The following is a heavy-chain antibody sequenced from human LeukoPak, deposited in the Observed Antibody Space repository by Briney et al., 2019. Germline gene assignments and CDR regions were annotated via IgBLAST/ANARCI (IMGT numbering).Heavy chain of an antibody. Sequence: GGSLRLSCAASGFTFSSYAMSWVRQAPGKGLEWVSAISGSGGSTYYADSVKGRFTISRDNSKNTLSLQMNSLRAEDTAVYHCAKTYDFWSGHFDYWGQGTLVTVSS. J-gene: IGHJ4*02. D-gene: IGHD3-3*01. V-gene: IGHV3-23*01. CDR2: ISGSGGST. CDR3: AKTYDFWSGHFDY. CDR1: GFTFSSYA.